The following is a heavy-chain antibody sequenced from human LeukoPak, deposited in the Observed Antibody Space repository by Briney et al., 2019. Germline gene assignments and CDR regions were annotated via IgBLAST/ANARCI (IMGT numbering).Heavy chain of an antibody. CDR1: GFTFSSYS. J-gene: IGHJ4*02. CDR3: AKDALSGEYNYGWGSFDY. CDR2: ISGSGGSR. Sequence: PGGSLRLSCAASGFTFSSYSMNWVRQAPGKGLEWVSGISGSGGSRVNTDSVNGRFTISRDNSKNTLYLQMNSLRAEDTAVYYCAKDALSGEYNYGWGSFDYWGQGTLLSVSP. V-gene: IGHV3-23*01. D-gene: IGHD5-18*01.